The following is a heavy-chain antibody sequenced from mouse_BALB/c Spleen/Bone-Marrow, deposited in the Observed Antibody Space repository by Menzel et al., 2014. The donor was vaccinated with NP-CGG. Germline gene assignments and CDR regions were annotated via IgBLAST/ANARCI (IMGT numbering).Heavy chain of an antibody. J-gene: IGHJ1*01. Sequence: EVQLVESGGGLVKPGGSLKLSCAASGFTFSSYAMSWVRQTPEKRLEWVATISSGGSYTYYPDSVKGRFTISRDNAKNTLYLQMSSLRSEDTAMYYCARPPYYGXSEWYFDVWGAGTTVTVSS. CDR2: ISSGGSYT. CDR1: GFTFSSYA. V-gene: IGHV5-9-3*01. D-gene: IGHD1-1*01. CDR3: ARPPYYGXSEWYFDV.